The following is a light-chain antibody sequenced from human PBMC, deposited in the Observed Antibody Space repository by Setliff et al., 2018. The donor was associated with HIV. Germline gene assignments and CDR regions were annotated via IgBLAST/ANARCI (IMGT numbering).Light chain of an antibody. CDR3: SSYTSTSTRV. Sequence: QSALAQPPSASGSPGQSVTISCTGTSNDVGSYNYVSWYQQHPGKAPKVIIYEVSKRASGVPDRFSGSKSGNTASLTVSGLQDEDEADYYCSSYTSTSTRVFGTGTKV. J-gene: IGLJ1*01. CDR2: EVS. V-gene: IGLV2-8*01. CDR1: SNDVGSYNY.